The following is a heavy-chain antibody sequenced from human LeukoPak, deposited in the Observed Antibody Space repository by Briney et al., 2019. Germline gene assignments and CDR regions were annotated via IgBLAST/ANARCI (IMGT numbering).Heavy chain of an antibody. J-gene: IGHJ4*02. CDR2: ISYDGSNE. CDR3: ARDSVWFGSSVDY. CDR1: GFTFSSYA. Sequence: PGGSLRLSFAASGFTFSSYAMVWVRQAPGKGLEWVTIISYDGSNEYYADSVKGRFTISRDNSKNTLYLQMNSLRAEDTAIYYCARDSVWFGSSVDYWGQGTLVTVSS. V-gene: IGHV3-30-3*01. D-gene: IGHD3-10*01.